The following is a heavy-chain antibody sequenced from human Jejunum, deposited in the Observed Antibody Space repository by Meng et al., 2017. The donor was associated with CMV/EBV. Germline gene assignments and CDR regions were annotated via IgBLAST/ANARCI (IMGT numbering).Heavy chain of an antibody. D-gene: IGHD2-2*01. CDR3: AKESGQYQMLSYYGLDV. V-gene: IGHV3-23*01. CDR1: FTSYA. J-gene: IGHJ6*02. Sequence: FTSYAMTWVRQAPGKGLEWVSVISRSGGDTNYADSVKGRFTISRDNSKNTLYLEMSSLRAEDTAIYYCAKESGQYQMLSYYGLDVWGQGTTVTVSS. CDR2: ISRSGGDT.